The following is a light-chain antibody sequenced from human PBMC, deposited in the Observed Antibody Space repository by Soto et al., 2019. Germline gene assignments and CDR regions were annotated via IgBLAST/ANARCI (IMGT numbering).Light chain of an antibody. Sequence: EIVLTQSPGTLSLSPGERATLSCRASQSVSSTFLAWYQQKPGQAPRVLIYGSSARAAGIPDRFRGSGSGTDFTLTISRMEPEHFAVYYCHQYDSSRTFGQGTKVE. V-gene: IGKV3-20*01. CDR1: QSVSSTF. J-gene: IGKJ1*01. CDR3: HQYDSSRT. CDR2: GSS.